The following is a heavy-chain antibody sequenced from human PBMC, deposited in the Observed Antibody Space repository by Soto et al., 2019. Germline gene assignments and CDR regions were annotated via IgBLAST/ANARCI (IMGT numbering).Heavy chain of an antibody. CDR1: GSGFTFSDHY. CDR2: ISHKADGYTT. D-gene: IGHD5-12*01. V-gene: IGHV3-72*01. Sequence: PGGSLRLSCVDSGSGFTFSDHYMDWVRQDPGKGLDWVGRISHKADGYTTEYAASVNDRFSISRDDSENSMFLQMNDLKTEDTAVYYCTRGYSGLSVYAFDIWGQEAMVTVS. CDR3: TRGYSGLSVYAFDI. J-gene: IGHJ3*02.